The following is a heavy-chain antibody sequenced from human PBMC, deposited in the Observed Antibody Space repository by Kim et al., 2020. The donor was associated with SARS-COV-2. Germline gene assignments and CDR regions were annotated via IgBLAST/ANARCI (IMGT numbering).Heavy chain of an antibody. D-gene: IGHD3-3*01. V-gene: IGHV4-30-4*01. CDR1: GGSISSGDYY. J-gene: IGHJ6*02. CDR3: ARYGRIEVLRFLEWSQTSAGMDV. CDR2: IYYSGST. Sequence: SETLSLTCTVSGGSISSGDYYWSWIRQPPGKGLEWIGYIYYSGSTYYNPSLKSRVTISVDTSKNQFSLKLSSVTAADTAVYYCARYGRIEVLRFLEWSQTSAGMDVWGQGTTVTVSS.